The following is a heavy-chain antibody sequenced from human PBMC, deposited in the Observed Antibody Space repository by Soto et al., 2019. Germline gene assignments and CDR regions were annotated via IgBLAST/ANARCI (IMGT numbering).Heavy chain of an antibody. D-gene: IGHD2-2*01. CDR1: GYSISSGYY. Sequence: TSETLSLTCAVSGYSISSGYYWGWIRQPPGKGLEWIGSIYHSGSTYYNPSLKSRVTISVDTSKNQFSLELSSVTAADTAVYYCARARGGTSRYFDYWGQGTLVTVSS. J-gene: IGHJ4*02. CDR2: IYHSGST. V-gene: IGHV4-38-2*01. CDR3: ARARGGTSRYFDY.